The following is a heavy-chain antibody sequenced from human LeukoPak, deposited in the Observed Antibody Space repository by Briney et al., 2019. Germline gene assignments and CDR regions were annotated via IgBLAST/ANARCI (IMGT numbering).Heavy chain of an antibody. Sequence: SETLSLTCSVSGGPVTEYYWGWIRQPPGKGLEWIGYTYHTGSTNYSPSLKSRVTMSVDASRNQFSLKLVSVTAEDTAVYYCATDRGSTGYYYLDSWGQGILVTVSS. CDR2: TYHTGST. CDR3: ATDRGSTGYYYLDS. CDR1: GGPVTEYY. V-gene: IGHV4-59*02. D-gene: IGHD1-26*01. J-gene: IGHJ4*02.